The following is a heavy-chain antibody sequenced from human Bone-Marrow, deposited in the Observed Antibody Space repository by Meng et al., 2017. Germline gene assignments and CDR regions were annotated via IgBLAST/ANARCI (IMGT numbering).Heavy chain of an antibody. Sequence: ESLKISCAASGFTFSDHYMDWVRQAPGKGLEWIGSIYYSGSTYYNPSLKSRVTISVDTSKNQFSLKLSSVTAADTAVYYCARDGESGYYSYYFDYWGQGTLVTVSS. J-gene: IGHJ4*02. CDR1: GFTFSDHY. CDR3: ARDGESGYYSYYFDY. D-gene: IGHD3-22*01. V-gene: IGHV4-38-2*02. CDR2: IYYSGST.